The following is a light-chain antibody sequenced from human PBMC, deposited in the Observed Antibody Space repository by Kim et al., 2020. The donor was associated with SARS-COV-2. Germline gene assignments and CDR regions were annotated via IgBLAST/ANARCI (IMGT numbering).Light chain of an antibody. V-gene: IGLV2-8*01. CDR3: SSYAGKV. J-gene: IGLJ1*01. CDR1: SSDVGGYNY. Sequence: GSPGKSFTNSCTGTSSDVGGYNYVSWYQQHPGKSPKLMIYEVSERPSGVPDRFSGSKSGNTASLTVSGLQAEDEADYYCSSYAGKVFGTGTKVTVL. CDR2: EVS.